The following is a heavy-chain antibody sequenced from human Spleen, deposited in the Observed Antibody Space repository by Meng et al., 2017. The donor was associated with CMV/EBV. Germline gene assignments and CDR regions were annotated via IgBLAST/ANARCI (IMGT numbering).Heavy chain of an antibody. Sequence: KASGYTVTSYGISWVRQAPGQGLEWMGWISAYNGNTNYAQKLQGRVTMTTDTSTSIAYMELRSLRSDDTAVYYCARGQVVPANWFDPWGQGTLVTVSS. D-gene: IGHD2-2*01. CDR1: GYTVTSYG. J-gene: IGHJ5*02. V-gene: IGHV1-18*01. CDR3: ARGQVVPANWFDP. CDR2: ISAYNGNT.